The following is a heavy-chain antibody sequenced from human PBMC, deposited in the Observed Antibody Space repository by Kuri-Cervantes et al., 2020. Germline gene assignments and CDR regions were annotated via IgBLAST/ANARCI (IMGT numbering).Heavy chain of an antibody. CDR1: GITFSSYA. Sequence: GGSLRLSCGASGITFSSYAMNWVRQAPGKGLEWVPGVSGSGTSTQYADSVKGRFTISRDNSKNTAYLQMNSLRAEDTAVYYCAKWGGYYGVPKGYWGQGTLVTVSS. CDR2: VSGSGTST. D-gene: IGHD3-3*01. CDR3: AKWGGYYGVPKGY. J-gene: IGHJ4*02. V-gene: IGHV3-23*01.